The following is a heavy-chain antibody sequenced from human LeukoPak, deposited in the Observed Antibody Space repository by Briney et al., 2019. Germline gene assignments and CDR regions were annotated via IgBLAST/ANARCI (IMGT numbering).Heavy chain of an antibody. Sequence: GRSLRLSCAASGFTFSGYAMHWVRQAPGKGLEWVAVISYDGSNKYYADSVKGRFTISRDNSKNTLYLQMNSLRAEDTAVYYCARATWIQLWLRFDYWGQGTLVTVSS. D-gene: IGHD5-18*01. V-gene: IGHV3-30*04. J-gene: IGHJ4*02. CDR3: ARATWIQLWLRFDY. CDR2: ISYDGSNK. CDR1: GFTFSGYA.